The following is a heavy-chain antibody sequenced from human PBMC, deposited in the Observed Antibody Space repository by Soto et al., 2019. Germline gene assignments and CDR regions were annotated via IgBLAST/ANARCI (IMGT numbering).Heavy chain of an antibody. V-gene: IGHV4-59*01. Sequence: PSETLSLNCTVSGDSISSYYWSWIRQPPGKGLEWIGYIYYSGSTNYNPSLKSRVTISVDTSKNRFSLKLSSVTAADTAVYYCARALILTGYYIHDAFDIWGQGTMVTVSS. D-gene: IGHD3-9*01. CDR3: ARALILTGYYIHDAFDI. J-gene: IGHJ3*02. CDR2: IYYSGST. CDR1: GDSISSYY.